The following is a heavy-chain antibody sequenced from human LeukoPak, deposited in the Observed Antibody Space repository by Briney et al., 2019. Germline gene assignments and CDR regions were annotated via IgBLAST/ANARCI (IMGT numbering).Heavy chain of an antibody. J-gene: IGHJ4*02. Sequence: ASVKVSCKASGYTFTKNGISWVRQAPGQGLEWMGWISPYNGNTNYAQKFQGRVTMTEDTSTDTAHMELSSLRSEDTAVYYCATDPYSGGRLGEFDFWGQGTLVTVSP. V-gene: IGHV1-18*01. CDR2: ISPYNGNT. CDR3: ATDPYSGGRLGEFDF. D-gene: IGHD1-26*01. CDR1: GYTFTKNG.